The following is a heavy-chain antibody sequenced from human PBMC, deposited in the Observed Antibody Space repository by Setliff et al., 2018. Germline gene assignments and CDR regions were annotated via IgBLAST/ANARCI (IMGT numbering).Heavy chain of an antibody. V-gene: IGHV3-48*04. D-gene: IGHD5-18*01. CDR3: ARGDRWGYSYGPYYYGMDV. J-gene: IGHJ6*02. Sequence: GESLKISCAASGFTFSSYAMSWVRQAPGKGLEWVSYISSSGSTIYYADSVKGRFTISRDNAKNSLYLQMNSLRAEDTAVYYCARGDRWGYSYGPYYYGMDVWGQGTTVTVSS. CDR2: ISSSGSTI. CDR1: GFTFSSYA.